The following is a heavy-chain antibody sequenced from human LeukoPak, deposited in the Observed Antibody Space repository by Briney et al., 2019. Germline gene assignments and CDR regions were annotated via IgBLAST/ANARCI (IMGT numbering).Heavy chain of an antibody. CDR3: ATVGGVLAAAGGYYFDY. CDR1: GFTFSSYE. Sequence: GGSLRLSCAASGFTFSSYEMNWVRQAPGKGLEWVSYISSSGSTIYYADSVKGRFTISRDNAKSSLYLQMNSLRSEDTAVYYCATVGGVLAAAGGYYFDYWGQGTLVTVSS. CDR2: ISSSGSTI. D-gene: IGHD6-13*01. V-gene: IGHV3-48*03. J-gene: IGHJ4*02.